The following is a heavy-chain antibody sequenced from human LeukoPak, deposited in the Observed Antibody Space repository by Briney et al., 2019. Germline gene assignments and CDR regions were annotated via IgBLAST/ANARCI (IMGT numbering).Heavy chain of an antibody. CDR2: ISYDGSNK. J-gene: IGHJ3*02. CDR3: AKAHCSSTTCLPYGGLDI. V-gene: IGHV3-30*18. Sequence: PGGSLRLSCAASGFTFSNYGMHWVRQAPGKGLEWVAVISYDGSNKYYADSVKGRFTISRDNSKNTLYVQMSSLRPEDTAVYYCAKAHCSSTTCLPYGGLDIWGQGTMVTVSS. CDR1: GFTFSNYG. D-gene: IGHD2-2*01.